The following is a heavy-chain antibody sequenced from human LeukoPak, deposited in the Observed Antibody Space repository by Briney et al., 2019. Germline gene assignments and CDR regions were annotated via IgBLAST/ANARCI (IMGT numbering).Heavy chain of an antibody. J-gene: IGHJ6*02. Sequence: PSETLSLTCTVSGGSISSYYWSWIRQPPGKGLEWLGYIYYSGSTNYNPSLKSRVTISVDTSKNQFSLKLSSVTAADTAVYYCARHGTSSFYYYAMDVWGQGTTVTVSS. CDR3: ARHGTSSFYYYAMDV. CDR1: GGSISSYY. D-gene: IGHD1-1*01. V-gene: IGHV4-59*08. CDR2: IYYSGST.